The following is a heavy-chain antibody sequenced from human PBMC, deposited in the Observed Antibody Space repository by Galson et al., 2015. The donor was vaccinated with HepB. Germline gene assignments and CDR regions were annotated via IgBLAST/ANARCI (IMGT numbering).Heavy chain of an antibody. D-gene: IGHD3-22*01. V-gene: IGHV1-45*02. J-gene: IGHJ6*02. CDR1: GYTFTYRY. CDR2: ITPFNGNT. CDR3: ARSGANYYDSSGLDV. Sequence: SVKVSCKASGYTFTYRYLHWVRQAPGQALEWMGWITPFNGNTNYAQKFQDRVTITRDRSMSTAYMELSSLRSEDTAMYYCARSGANYYDSSGLDVWGQGTTVTVSS.